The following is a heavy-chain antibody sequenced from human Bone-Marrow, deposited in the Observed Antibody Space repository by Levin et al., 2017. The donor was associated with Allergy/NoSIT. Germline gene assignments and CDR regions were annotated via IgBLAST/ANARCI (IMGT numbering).Heavy chain of an antibody. V-gene: IGHV4-39*01. CDR3: SRHAGDVYNWDAFDI. CDR1: GGSISSSSYY. Sequence: SQTLSLTCTVSGGSISSSSYYWGWIRQPPGKGLEWIGSIYDTGSTYYNPSLNSRVTVSVDTSRNQFSLKLTSVTAADTSVYFCSRHAGDVYNWDAFDIWGQGTMVTVSS. D-gene: IGHD5-24*01. J-gene: IGHJ3*02. CDR2: IYDTGST.